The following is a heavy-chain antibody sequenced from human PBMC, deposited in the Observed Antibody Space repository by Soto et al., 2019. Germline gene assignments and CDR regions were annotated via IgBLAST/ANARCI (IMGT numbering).Heavy chain of an antibody. Sequence: SETLSLTCTVSGGSISSGDYYWSWIRQPPGKGLEWIGHIYYSGSTYYNPSLKSRVTISVDTSKNQFSLKLSSVTAADTAVYYCARVCPYIAAAALLQPHRNWFDPWGQGTLVTVSS. CDR1: GGSISSGDYY. V-gene: IGHV4-30-4*01. D-gene: IGHD6-13*01. CDR3: ARVCPYIAAAALLQPHRNWFDP. CDR2: IYYSGST. J-gene: IGHJ5*02.